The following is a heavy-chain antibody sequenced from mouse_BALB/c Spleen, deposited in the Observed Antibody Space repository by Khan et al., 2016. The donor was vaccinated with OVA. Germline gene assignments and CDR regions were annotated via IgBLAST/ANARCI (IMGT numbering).Heavy chain of an antibody. D-gene: IGHD2-12*01. V-gene: IGHV1-77*01. CDR1: GYTFTDYV. J-gene: IGHJ3*01. CDR2: IYPGRGRT. CDR3: ERSDDGAWFAY. Sequence: QVQLQQSGPELVKPGASVKMSCKASGYTFTDYVISWVKQRTGQGLEWIGEIYPGRGRTYYTERFKGKATLTAAKSSNTDYMPLRSLPSEDSAVCFCERSDDGAWFAYWGQGTPVTVSA.